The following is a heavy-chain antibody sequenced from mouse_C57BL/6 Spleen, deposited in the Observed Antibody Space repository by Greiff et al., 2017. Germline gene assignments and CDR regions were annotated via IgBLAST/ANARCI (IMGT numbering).Heavy chain of an antibody. CDR1: GYAFSSYW. D-gene: IGHD1-1*01. J-gene: IGHJ2*01. V-gene: IGHV1-80*01. CDR3: ARLPPYGSSNYFDD. Sequence: QVQLQQSGAELVKPGASVKISCKASGYAFSSYWMNWVKQRPGKGLEWLGQIYPGDGDTNYNGKFKGKATLTADKSSSTAYMQLSSLTSEDSAVYFCARLPPYGSSNYFDDWGQGTTLTVSS. CDR2: IYPGDGDT.